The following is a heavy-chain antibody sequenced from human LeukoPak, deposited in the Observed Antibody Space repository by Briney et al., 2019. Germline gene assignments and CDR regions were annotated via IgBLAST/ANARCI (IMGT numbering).Heavy chain of an antibody. D-gene: IGHD3-22*01. CDR2: DYYNGST. J-gene: IGHJ3*02. V-gene: IGHV4-31*03. CDR3: ARDDSSGFDAFDI. Sequence: SQTLSLTCTVSGGSISRGGYYWTCIRQHPGKGLEWLGYDYYNGSTYYNPPLKSRVTISVDTFKNQFSLTLSSVTAADTAVYYCARDDSSGFDAFDIWGQGTMVTVSS. CDR1: GGSISRGGYY.